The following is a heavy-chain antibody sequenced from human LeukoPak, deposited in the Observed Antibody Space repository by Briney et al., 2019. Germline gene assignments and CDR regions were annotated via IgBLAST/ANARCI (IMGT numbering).Heavy chain of an antibody. V-gene: IGHV3-21*01. Sequence: SSLSSSSSYIYYADSVKGRFTISGDNAKNSVYLQMNSLRAEDTAVYYCARVESSGWYDVDYWGQGTLVTVSS. J-gene: IGHJ4*02. CDR2: LSSSSSYI. D-gene: IGHD6-19*01. CDR3: ARVESSGWYDVDY.